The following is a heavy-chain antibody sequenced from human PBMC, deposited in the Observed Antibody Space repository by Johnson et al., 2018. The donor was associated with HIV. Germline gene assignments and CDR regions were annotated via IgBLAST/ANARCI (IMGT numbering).Heavy chain of an antibody. J-gene: IGHJ3*01. CDR3: ERDATPWGGDYVGYAFDL. Sequence: QVQLVESGGGLVQPGGSLRLSCAASGFTFSDYYMSWIRQAPGKGLEWVSYISSSGSTIYYADSVKGRFTIPRDNAKNSLYLQLNNLRFEDTAVYYCERDATPWGGDYVGYAFDLWGQGTVVTVSP. CDR1: GFTFSDYY. CDR2: ISSSGSTI. V-gene: IGHV3-11*04. D-gene: IGHD4-17*01.